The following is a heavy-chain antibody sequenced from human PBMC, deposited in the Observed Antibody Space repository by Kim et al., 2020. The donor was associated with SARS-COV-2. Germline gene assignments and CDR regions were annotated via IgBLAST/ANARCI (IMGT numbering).Heavy chain of an antibody. V-gene: IGHV3-23*01. D-gene: IGHD3-9*01. CDR3: AKVSDILRYFDWLLLFDY. CDR1: GFTFSSYA. Sequence: GGSLRLSCAASGFTFSSYAMSWVRQAPGKGLEWVSAISGSGGSTYYADSVKGRFTISRDNSKNTLYLQMNSLRAEDTAVYYCAKVSDILRYFDWLLLFDYWGQGTLVTVSS. CDR2: ISGSGGST. J-gene: IGHJ4*02.